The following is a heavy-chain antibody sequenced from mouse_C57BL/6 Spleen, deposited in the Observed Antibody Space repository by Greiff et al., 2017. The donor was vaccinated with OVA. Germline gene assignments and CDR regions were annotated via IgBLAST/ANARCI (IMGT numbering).Heavy chain of an antibody. J-gene: IGHJ4*01. Sequence: QVQLQQPGAELVKPGASVKLSCKASGYTFTSYWLHWVKQRPGRGLEWIGRIDPNSGGTKYNEKFKSKATLTVDKPSSTAYMQLSSLTSEDSAVYYGARRGTTVVDYAMDYWGQGTSVTVSS. D-gene: IGHD1-1*01. V-gene: IGHV1-72*01. CDR1: GYTFTSYW. CDR3: ARRGTTVVDYAMDY. CDR2: IDPNSGGT.